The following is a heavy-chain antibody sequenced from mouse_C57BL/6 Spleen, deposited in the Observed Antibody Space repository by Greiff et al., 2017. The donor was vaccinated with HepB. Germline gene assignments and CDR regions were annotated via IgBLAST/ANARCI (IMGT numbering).Heavy chain of an antibody. CDR1: GYTFTDYY. CDR3: ARRYYGSTTGFAY. Sequence: EVKVVESGPVLVKPGASVKMSCKASGYTFTDYYMNWVKQSHGKSLEWIGVINPYNGGTSYNQKFKGKATLTVDKSSSTAYMELNSLTSEDSAVYYCARRYYGSTTGFAYWGQGTLVTVSA. D-gene: IGHD1-1*01. J-gene: IGHJ3*01. V-gene: IGHV1-19*01. CDR2: INPYNGGT.